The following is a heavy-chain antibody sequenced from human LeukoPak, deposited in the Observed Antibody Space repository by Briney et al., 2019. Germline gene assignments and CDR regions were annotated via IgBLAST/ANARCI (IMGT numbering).Heavy chain of an antibody. CDR3: ASVPYSSGYYNY. Sequence: SETLSLTCSVSGGSISSGGYYWSWIRQHPRKGLEWIGYIFHTGSSYYNPSLKSRVTMSVDTSKNQFSLKLSSVTAADTAVYYCASVPYSSGYYNYWGQGTLVTVSS. CDR1: GGSISSGGYY. J-gene: IGHJ4*02. V-gene: IGHV4-31*03. D-gene: IGHD3-22*01. CDR2: IFHTGSS.